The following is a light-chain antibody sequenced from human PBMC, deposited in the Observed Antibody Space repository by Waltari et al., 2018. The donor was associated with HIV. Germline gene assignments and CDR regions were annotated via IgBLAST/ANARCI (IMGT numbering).Light chain of an antibody. V-gene: IGKV1-NL1*01. CDR1: QGISNS. J-gene: IGKJ1*01. Sequence: DIQMTQSTSSRSAFVGDRVTVTCRASQGISNSLAWYQQKPGKTPELLLYETSRLQSGVPSRFSGSGSGTDYTLTISSLQPDDFASYYCPQYYSTPRTFGQVTKVEIK. CDR3: PQYYSTPRT. CDR2: ETS.